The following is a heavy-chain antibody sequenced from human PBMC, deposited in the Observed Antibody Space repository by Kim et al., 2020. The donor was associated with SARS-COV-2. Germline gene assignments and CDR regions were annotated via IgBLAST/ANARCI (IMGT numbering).Heavy chain of an antibody. CDR1: GFTFSSYG. V-gene: IGHV3-33*06. J-gene: IGHJ4*02. CDR2: IWYDGSNK. D-gene: IGHD5-18*01. Sequence: GGSLRLSCAASGFTFSSYGMHWVRQAPGKGLEWVAVIWYDGSNKYYADSVKGRFTISRDNSKNTLYLQMNSLRAEDTAVYYCAKPDGYSLRGYFDYWGQGTLVTVSS. CDR3: AKPDGYSLRGYFDY.